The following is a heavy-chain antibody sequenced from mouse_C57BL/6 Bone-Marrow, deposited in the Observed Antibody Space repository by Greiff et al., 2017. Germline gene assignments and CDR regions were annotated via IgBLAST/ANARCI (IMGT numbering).Heavy chain of an antibody. CDR1: GFSLTSYG. D-gene: IGHD1-1*01. V-gene: IGHV2-9*01. CDR3: AIRGYYGSSFYAMDD. J-gene: IGHJ4*01. Sequence: VQVVESGPGLVAPSQSLSITCPVSGFSLTSYGVDWVRQPPGKGLEWLGVIWGGGSTNYNSALMSRLRISKDNSKSQVFLKMNSLQTDDTAMYYCAIRGYYGSSFYAMDDWGQGTSVTVSS. CDR2: IWGGGST.